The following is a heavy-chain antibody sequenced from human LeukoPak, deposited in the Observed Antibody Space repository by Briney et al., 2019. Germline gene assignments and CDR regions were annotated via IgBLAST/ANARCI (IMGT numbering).Heavy chain of an antibody. CDR1: GGSISSDY. V-gene: IGHV4-59*08. D-gene: IGHD6-19*01. CDR2: VYYSGST. CDR3: ARIPYSSGWYQFDF. Sequence: SETLSLTCTVSGGSISSDYWSWIRQTPGKGLEWIGYVYYSGSTNYNPSLKSRVTVSVDTSKNQISLKLGSVTAADTAVYYCARIPYSSGWYQFDFWGQGTLVTVSS. J-gene: IGHJ4*02.